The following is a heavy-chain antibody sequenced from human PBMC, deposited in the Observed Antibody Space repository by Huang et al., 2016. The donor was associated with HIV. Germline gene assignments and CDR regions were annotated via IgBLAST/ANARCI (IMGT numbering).Heavy chain of an antibody. CDR3: ARVESRRYYDSSGYYY. CDR1: GGTFSSYA. J-gene: IGHJ4*02. Sequence: QVQLVQSGAEVKKPGSSVKVSCKASGGTFSSYAISWVRQAPGQGREWMGGIIPIFGTANYAQKFKGRVTITADESTSTAYMELSSLRSEDTAVYYCARVESRRYYDSSGYYYWGQGTLVTVSS. CDR2: IIPIFGTA. D-gene: IGHD3-22*01. V-gene: IGHV1-69*01.